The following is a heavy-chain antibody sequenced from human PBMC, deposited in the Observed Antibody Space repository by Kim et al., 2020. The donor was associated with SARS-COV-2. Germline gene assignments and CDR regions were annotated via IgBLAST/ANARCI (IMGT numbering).Heavy chain of an antibody. CDR3: ARDVLISGRPGWFDP. CDR2: IYYASRWYS. Sequence: SQTLSLTCDISGDSVSNNRVAWSWIRQSPSRGLELLGRIYYASRWYSDYAEYVKGRITINPDTSRNQFSLLLNSVTSDDTAVYYCARDVLISGRPGWFDPWGQGTLVTVSS. D-gene: IGHD6-6*01. J-gene: IGHJ5*02. V-gene: IGHV6-1*01. CDR1: GDSVSNNRVA.